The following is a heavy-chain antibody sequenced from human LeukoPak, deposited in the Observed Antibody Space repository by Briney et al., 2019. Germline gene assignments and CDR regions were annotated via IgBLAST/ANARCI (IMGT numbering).Heavy chain of an antibody. CDR1: GFTFSSYG. J-gene: IGHJ6*02. V-gene: IGHV3-33*01. CDR3: ARDPYYGSGKYYYGMDL. Sequence: GGSLRLSCAASGFTFSSYGMHWVRQAPGKGLEWVAVIWYDGSNKYSGDSVKGRFTISRDKSKNTLYLQMNSLRAEDTAVYYCARDPYYGSGKYYYGMDLWGQGTTVTVSS. CDR2: IWYDGSNK. D-gene: IGHD3-10*01.